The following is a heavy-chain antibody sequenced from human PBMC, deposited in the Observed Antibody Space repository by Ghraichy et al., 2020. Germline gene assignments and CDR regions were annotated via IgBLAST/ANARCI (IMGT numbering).Heavy chain of an antibody. CDR1: GDSVSSNSAA. CDR2: TYYRSKWFN. D-gene: IGHD5-24*01. V-gene: IGHV6-1*01. J-gene: IGHJ6*02. CDR3: GGSIKASGNGVDV. Sequence: SQTLSLTCDISGDSVSSNSAAWNWIRQSPSRGLGWLGRTYYRSKWFNNYAESVKGRIIITPDTSKNQFSLQLKSVTPEDTAVYYCGGSIKASGNGVDVWGQGPPVTVSS.